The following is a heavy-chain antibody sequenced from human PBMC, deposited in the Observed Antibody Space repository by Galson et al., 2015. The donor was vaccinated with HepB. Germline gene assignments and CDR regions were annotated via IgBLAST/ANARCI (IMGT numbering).Heavy chain of an antibody. J-gene: IGHJ3*02. CDR1: GFTFGSYA. D-gene: IGHD4-17*01. Sequence: SLRLSCAASGFTFGSYAMNWVRQAPGKGLEWVSVISGSGGSTDYADSVKGRFTISRDNSKNTLYLQMNNLRAEDTAVYYCAKGITVTTGFDIWGQGTMVTVSS. V-gene: IGHV3-23*01. CDR2: ISGSGGST. CDR3: AKGITVTTGFDI.